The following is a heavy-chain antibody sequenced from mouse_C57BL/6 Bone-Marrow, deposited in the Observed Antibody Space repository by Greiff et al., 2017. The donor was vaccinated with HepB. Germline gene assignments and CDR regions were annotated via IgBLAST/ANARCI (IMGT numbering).Heavy chain of an antibody. CDR2: ISSGSSTI. CDR3: ATGYGSSW. CDR1: GFTFSDYG. Sequence: EVKLQESGGGLVKPGGSLKLSCAASGFTFSDYGMHWVRQAPEKGLEWVAYISSGSSTIYYADTVKGRVTIARDNAKNTLFLQMTSLRSEDTAMYYGATGYGSSWWGQGTTLTVSA. J-gene: IGHJ2*01. D-gene: IGHD1-1*01. V-gene: IGHV5-17*01.